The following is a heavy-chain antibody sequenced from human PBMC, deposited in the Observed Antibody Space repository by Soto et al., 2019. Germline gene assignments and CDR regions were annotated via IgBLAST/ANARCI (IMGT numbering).Heavy chain of an antibody. D-gene: IGHD6-13*01. CDR2: IYYSGST. CDR3: ARRGNSSSWSYKWGINYYYYYMDV. Sequence: PSETLSLTCTVSGGSISSYYWSWIRQPPGKGLEWIGYIYYSGSTNYNPSLKSRVTISVDTSKNQFSLKLSSVTAADTAVYYCARRGNSSSWSYKWGINYYYYYMDVWGKGTTVTVSS. CDR1: GGSISSYY. J-gene: IGHJ6*03. V-gene: IGHV4-59*08.